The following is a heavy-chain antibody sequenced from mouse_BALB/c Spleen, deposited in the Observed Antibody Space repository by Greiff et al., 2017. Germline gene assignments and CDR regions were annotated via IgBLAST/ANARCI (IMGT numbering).Heavy chain of an antibody. CDR2: ISSGGST. V-gene: IGHV5-6-5*01. Sequence: EVQRVESGGGLVKPGGSLKLSCAASGFTFSSYAMSWVRQTPEKRLEWVASISSGGSTYYPDSVKGRFTISRDNARNILYLQMSSLRSEDTAMYYCARSGSSYAHYYAMDYWGQGTSVTVSS. CDR1: GFTFSSYA. CDR3: ARSGSSYAHYYAMDY. D-gene: IGHD1-1*01. J-gene: IGHJ4*01.